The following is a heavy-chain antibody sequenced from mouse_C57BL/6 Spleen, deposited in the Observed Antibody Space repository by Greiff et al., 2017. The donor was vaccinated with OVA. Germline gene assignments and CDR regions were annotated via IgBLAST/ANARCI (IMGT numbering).Heavy chain of an antibody. D-gene: IGHD2-1*01. CDR1: GFSLTSYG. J-gene: IGHJ3*01. CDR3: ASGPNYPFAY. V-gene: IGHV2-6*01. CDR2: IWGVGST. Sequence: VKLMESGPGLVAPSQSLSITCTVSGFSLTSYGVDWVRQSPGKGLEWLGVIWGVGSTNYNSALKSRLSSSKDNSKSQVFLKMNSLQTDDTAMYYCASGPNYPFAYWGQGTLVTVSA.